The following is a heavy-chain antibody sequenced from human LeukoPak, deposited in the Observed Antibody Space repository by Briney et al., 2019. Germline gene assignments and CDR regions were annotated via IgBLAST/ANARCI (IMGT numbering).Heavy chain of an antibody. J-gene: IGHJ4*02. CDR2: INPNSGGT. V-gene: IGHV1-2*02. CDR3: ARDERYDSSGYPFDY. Sequence: ASVKVSCRASGYTFTGYFIHWVRQAPGQGLEWMGWINPNSGGTNYAQKFQGRVTMTRDTSISTAYMELSRLRSDDTAVYYCARDERYDSSGYPFDYWGQGTLVTVSS. CDR1: GYTFTGYF. D-gene: IGHD3-22*01.